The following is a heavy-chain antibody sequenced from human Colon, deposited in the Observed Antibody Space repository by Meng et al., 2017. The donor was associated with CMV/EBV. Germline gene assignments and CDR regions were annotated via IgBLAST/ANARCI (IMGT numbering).Heavy chain of an antibody. D-gene: IGHD6-25*01. J-gene: IGHJ4*02. CDR3: ATGGGTQAAALGVFDF. CDR2: ISSDGSDK. V-gene: IGHV3-33*07. CDR1: GITNQSHG. Sequence: GITNQSHGLFWVRQAPGKGLEWVASISSDGSDKFYADSVKGRFLISRDNSKNTQFLEMTSLKDEDTALYFCATGGGTQAAALGVFDFWGQGTLVTVSS.